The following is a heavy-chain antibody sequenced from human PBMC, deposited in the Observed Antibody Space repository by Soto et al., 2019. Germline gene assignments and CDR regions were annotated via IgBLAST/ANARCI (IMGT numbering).Heavy chain of an antibody. CDR2: AHYSGNT. D-gene: IGHD2-15*01. CDR1: GYSISSGYH. Sequence: SETLSLTCTVSGYSISSGYHWAWIRQPPGKGLEWLGSAHYSGNTYYNPSLKSRLTISVDKSKNQFSLNLSSVTAADTAVYYCARQDRVVAEGRWFDPWGQGTLVTVSS. CDR3: ARQDRVVAEGRWFDP. V-gene: IGHV4-38-2*02. J-gene: IGHJ5*02.